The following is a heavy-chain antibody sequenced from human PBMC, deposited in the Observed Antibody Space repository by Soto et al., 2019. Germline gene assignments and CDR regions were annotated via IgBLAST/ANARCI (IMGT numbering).Heavy chain of an antibody. V-gene: IGHV3-21*02. J-gene: IGHJ4*02. D-gene: IGHD6-13*01. CDR3: ARDQRIAAAYYFDF. CDR2: ISSSASYI. CDR1: GFSFSDYT. Sequence: EMQLVESGGGLVKPGGSLRLSCAASGFSFSDYTMNWVRQAPGKGLEWVSSISSSASYINYADSVKDRFTISRDNAKNSLYLQMNSLRAEDTAVYYCARDQRIAAAYYFDFWGQGTLVTVSS.